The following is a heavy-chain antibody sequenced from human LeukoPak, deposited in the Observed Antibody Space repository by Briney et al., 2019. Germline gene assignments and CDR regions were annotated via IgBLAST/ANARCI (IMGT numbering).Heavy chain of an antibody. D-gene: IGHD6-6*01. CDR3: ARATRAARHFDY. V-gene: IGHV3-53*01. CDR1: GFTVSSNY. CDR2: IYSGGST. J-gene: IGHJ4*02. Sequence: GGSLRLSCAASGFTVSSNYMSWVRQAPGKGLEWVSVIYSGGSTYYADSVKGRFTISRDNSKNTLYLQMNSLRAEDTAVYYCARATRAARHFDYWGQGTLVTVSS.